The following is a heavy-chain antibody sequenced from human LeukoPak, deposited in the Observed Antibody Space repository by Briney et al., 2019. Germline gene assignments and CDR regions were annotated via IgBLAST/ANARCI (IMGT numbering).Heavy chain of an antibody. CDR1: GFTFSSYS. CDR2: ISSSSYI. D-gene: IGHD4-17*01. V-gene: IGHV3-21*01. CDR3: ARDGAVTNGRYFDY. J-gene: IGHJ4*02. Sequence: GGSLRLSCAASGFTFSSYSMNWVRQAPGKGLEWVSSISSSSYIYYGDSVKGRFTISRDNAKNSLYLQMNSLRAEDTAVYYCARDGAVTNGRYFDYWGQGTLVTVSS.